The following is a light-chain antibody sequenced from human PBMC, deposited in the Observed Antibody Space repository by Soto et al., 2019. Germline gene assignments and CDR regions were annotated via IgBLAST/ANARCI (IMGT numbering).Light chain of an antibody. CDR1: QSISSY. CDR2: AAS. V-gene: IGKV1-39*01. J-gene: IGKJ4*01. CDR3: QQSYSTFHT. Sequence: DIQMTQSPSSLSASVGDRVTITCRASQSISSYLNWYQQKPGKAPKLLIYAASSLQSGVPSRFSGSGSGTDFTLTISSLQPEDFATYYCQQSYSTFHTFGGGTKVEIK.